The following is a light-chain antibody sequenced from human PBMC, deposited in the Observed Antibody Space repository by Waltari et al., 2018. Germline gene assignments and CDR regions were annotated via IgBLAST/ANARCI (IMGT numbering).Light chain of an antibody. J-gene: IGLJ3*02. CDR1: NSNIGGNS. CDR3: AVWDDSLGGV. V-gene: IGLV1-44*01. Sequence: QSVLTQPPSVSGTPGPRVTISCSGSNSNIGGNSVNWYQQLPGTAPKLLIYNDNQGPSGVPDRFSASKSGTSASLAITGLQSEDEADYYCAVWDDSLGGVFGGGTKLTV. CDR2: NDN.